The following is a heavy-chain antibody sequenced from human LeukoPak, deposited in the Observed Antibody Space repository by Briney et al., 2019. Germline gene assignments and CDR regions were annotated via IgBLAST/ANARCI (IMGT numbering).Heavy chain of an antibody. CDR1: GGSISSYY. D-gene: IGHD6-13*01. V-gene: IGHV4-4*07. CDR3: ARVGSSWDGYYFDY. Sequence: PSETLSLTCTVSGGSISSYYWSWIRQPAGKGLEWIGRIYTSGSTNYNPSLKSRVTMSVDTSKNQFSLKLSPVTAADTAVYYCARVGSSWDGYYFDYWGQGTLVTVSS. J-gene: IGHJ4*02. CDR2: IYTSGST.